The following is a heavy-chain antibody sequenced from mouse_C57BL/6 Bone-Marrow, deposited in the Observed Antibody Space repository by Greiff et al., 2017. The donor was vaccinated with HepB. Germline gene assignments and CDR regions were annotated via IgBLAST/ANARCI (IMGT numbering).Heavy chain of an antibody. D-gene: IGHD1-1*01. J-gene: IGHJ1*03. CDR2: IWRGGST. Sequence: QVQLKESGPGLVQPSQSLSITCTVSGFSLTSYGVHWVRQSPGKGLEWLGVIWRGGSTDYNAAFMSRLSITKDNSKSQVFFKMNSLQADDTAIYYCAKNPSYYGSSYWYFDVWGTGTTVTVSS. CDR1: GFSLTSYG. V-gene: IGHV2-5*01. CDR3: AKNPSYYGSSYWYFDV.